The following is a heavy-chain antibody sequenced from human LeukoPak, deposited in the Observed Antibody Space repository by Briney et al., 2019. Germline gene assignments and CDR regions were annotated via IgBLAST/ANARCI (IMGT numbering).Heavy chain of an antibody. CDR2: ISWNSGSI. J-gene: IGHJ4*02. D-gene: IGHD4-23*01. Sequence: GGSLRLSCAASGFTFDDYGMHWVRQAPGKGLEWVSGISWNSGSIGYADSVKGRFTVSRDNVKNYVYLQMNSLRAEDTAVYYCAKLGPARGIDHGGNSAYWGQGTLVTVSS. V-gene: IGHV3-9*01. CDR1: GFTFDDYG. CDR3: AKLGPARGIDHGGNSAY.